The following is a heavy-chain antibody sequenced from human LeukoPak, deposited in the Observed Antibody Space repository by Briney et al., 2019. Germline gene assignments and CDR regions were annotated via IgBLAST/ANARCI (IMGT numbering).Heavy chain of an antibody. Sequence: ASVTVSCKASGYTFTGYYMHWVRQAPGQGLEGMGWINPNSGGTNYAQKFQGRVTMTRDTSISTAYMELSRLRSDDTAAYYCASGIVGSSWYRFDYWGQGTLVTVSS. J-gene: IGHJ4*02. V-gene: IGHV1-2*02. D-gene: IGHD6-13*01. CDR1: GYTFTGYY. CDR3: ASGIVGSSWYRFDY. CDR2: INPNSGGT.